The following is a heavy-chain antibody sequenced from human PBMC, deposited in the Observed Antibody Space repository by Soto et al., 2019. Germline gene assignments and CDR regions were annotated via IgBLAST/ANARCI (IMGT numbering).Heavy chain of an antibody. D-gene: IGHD2-2*01. V-gene: IGHV2-5*02. CDR2: IYWDDDK. CDR1: GFSLSTSGVG. Sequence: PTLVNPTQTLTLTCTFSGFSLSTSGVGVGWIRQPPGKALEWLALIYWDDDKRYSPSLKSRLTITKDTSKNQVVLTMTNMDPVDTATYYCAHRGPTPASDAFDIWGQGTMVTVSS. CDR3: AHRGPTPASDAFDI. J-gene: IGHJ3*02.